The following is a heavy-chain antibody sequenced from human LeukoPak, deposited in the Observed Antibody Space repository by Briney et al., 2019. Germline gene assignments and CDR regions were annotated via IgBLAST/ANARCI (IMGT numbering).Heavy chain of an antibody. D-gene: IGHD6-19*01. Sequence: GGSLRLSCAASGFTFSSYEMNWVRQAPGKGLEYVSGSSSNGGSTYYADSAKGRFTISRDNSKNTLYLQMSSLRPEDTAVYYCVNQISGWVYWGQGTLVTVSS. V-gene: IGHV3-64D*06. CDR2: SSSNGGST. J-gene: IGHJ4*02. CDR1: GFTFSSYE. CDR3: VNQISGWVY.